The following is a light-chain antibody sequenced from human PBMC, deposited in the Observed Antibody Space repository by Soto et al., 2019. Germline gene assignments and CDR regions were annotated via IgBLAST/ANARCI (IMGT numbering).Light chain of an antibody. CDR2: AAS. CDR3: QQSYSTPPIT. Sequence: IPMTQSPSSVSASVGDRVTISCRASQGVSSWLAWYQQKPGKAPKLLIYAASTLHSGVPSRFSGSGSGTDFTLTISSLQPEDFATYYCQQSYSTPPITFGQGTRLEIK. V-gene: IGKV1-12*01. J-gene: IGKJ5*01. CDR1: QGVSSW.